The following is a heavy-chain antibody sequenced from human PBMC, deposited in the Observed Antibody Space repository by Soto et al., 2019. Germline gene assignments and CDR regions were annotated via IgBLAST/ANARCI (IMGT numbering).Heavy chain of an antibody. J-gene: IGHJ4*02. CDR3: VRGPKIYTPTQGPFDY. D-gene: IGHD5-18*01. V-gene: IGHV3-30-3*01. CDR1: GFTFSSYA. Sequence: PGGSLRLSCAASGFTFSSYAMHWVRQAPGKGLEWVAVISYDGSNKYYADSVKGRFTISRDNSKNTLYLQMNSLRAEDTAVYYCVRGPKIYTPTQGPFDYWGQGTLVTVSS. CDR2: ISYDGSNK.